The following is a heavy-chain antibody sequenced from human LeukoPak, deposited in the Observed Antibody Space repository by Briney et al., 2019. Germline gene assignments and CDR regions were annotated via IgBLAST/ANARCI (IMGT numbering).Heavy chain of an antibody. CDR3: ARDGRFLEWYPSYYGMDV. J-gene: IGHJ6*02. V-gene: IGHV1-69*04. D-gene: IGHD3-3*01. CDR1: GGTFSSYA. Sequence: SVKVSCKASGGTFSSYAISWVRQAPGQGLEWMGRIIPILGIANYAQKFQGRVTTTADKSTSTAYMELSSLRSEDTAVYYCARDGRFLEWYPSYYGMDVWGQGTTVTVSS. CDR2: IIPILGIA.